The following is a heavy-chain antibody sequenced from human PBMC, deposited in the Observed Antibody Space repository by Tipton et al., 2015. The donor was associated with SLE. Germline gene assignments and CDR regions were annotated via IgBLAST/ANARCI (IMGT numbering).Heavy chain of an antibody. J-gene: IGHJ6*04. CDR1: GGSISGSSHY. CDR2: IYYSGTT. Sequence: TLSLTCSVSGGSISGSSHYWGWIRQSPGKGLEWLGSIYYSGTTYYNPPLKSRVTISVDTSKNQISLKLRSVTAADTAVYYCARDLWGGSSLIVWGKGTTVTVSS. D-gene: IGHD1-26*01. V-gene: IGHV4-39*02. CDR3: ARDLWGGSSLIV.